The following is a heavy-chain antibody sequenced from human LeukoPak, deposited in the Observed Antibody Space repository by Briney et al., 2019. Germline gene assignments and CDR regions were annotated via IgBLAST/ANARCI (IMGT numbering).Heavy chain of an antibody. J-gene: IGHJ6*02. CDR2: ISYDGINK. CDR1: GFSFRTYG. V-gene: IGHV3-30*18. D-gene: IGHD3-10*01. Sequence: RSGGSLRLSCEASGFSFRTYGMHWVRQAPGKGLEWVAVISYDGINKFYADSVKGRFTISRDNSKNTLYLQMSSLRGEDTAVYSCAKNLRGDMVRGVITYHYGMDVWGQGTTVTVSS. CDR3: AKNLRGDMVRGVITYHYGMDV.